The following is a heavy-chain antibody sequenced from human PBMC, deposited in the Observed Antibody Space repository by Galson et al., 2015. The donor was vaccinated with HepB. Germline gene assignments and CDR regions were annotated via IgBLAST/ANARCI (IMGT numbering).Heavy chain of an antibody. CDR2: ISGSGDST. J-gene: IGHJ6*02. D-gene: IGHD2-2*01. Sequence: LRLSCAASGFTFSSYVMSWVRQAPGKGLEWVSAISGSGDSTFYADSVKGRLIFSRDNSKNTLSLQLNSLTAEDTAVYYCAKARGLGSCSSTSCPYYFGMDVWGQGTTVTVS. V-gene: IGHV3-23*01. CDR3: AKARGLGSCSSTSCPYYFGMDV. CDR1: GFTFSSYV.